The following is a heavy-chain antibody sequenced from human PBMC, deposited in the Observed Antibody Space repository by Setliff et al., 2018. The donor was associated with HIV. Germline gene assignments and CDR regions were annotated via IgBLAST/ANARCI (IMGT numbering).Heavy chain of an antibody. V-gene: IGHV1-2*02. D-gene: IGHD1-7*01. CDR3: GTYPPNWNYGAAAFDI. J-gene: IGHJ3*02. CDR1: GYKFTGYY. CDR2: INPNSADT. Sequence: ASVKVSCKASGYKFTGYYLQWVRQAPGQGLEWMAWINPNSADTRIAQKFEGRVNMTWDTSLTTAYMELSSLRSDDTALYYCGTYPPNWNYGAAAFDIWGQGTLVTVSS.